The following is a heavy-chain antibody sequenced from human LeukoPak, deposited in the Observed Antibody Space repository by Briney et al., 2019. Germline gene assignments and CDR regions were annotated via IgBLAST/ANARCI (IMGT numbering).Heavy chain of an antibody. D-gene: IGHD1-26*01. CDR2: MNPNSGNT. J-gene: IGHJ4*02. CDR1: GYTFTSYD. V-gene: IGHV1-8*01. Sequence: ASVKVSCKASGYTFTSYDINWVRPATGQGLEWMGWMNPNSGNTGYAQKFQGRVTMTRNTSISTAYMELSSLRSEDTAVYYCARPPYSGSYYGLGGWGQGTLVTVSS. CDR3: ARPPYSGSYYGLGG.